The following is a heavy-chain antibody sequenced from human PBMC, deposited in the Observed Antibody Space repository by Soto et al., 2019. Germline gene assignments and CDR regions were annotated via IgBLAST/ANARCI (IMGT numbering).Heavy chain of an antibody. D-gene: IGHD3-10*01. J-gene: IGHJ6*02. CDR3: ARNMDYYYGPGSGNGHGF. V-gene: IGHV1-2*02. CDR1: GYTFTAYY. Sequence: QVQLVQSGAEVKEPGDSVRVSCEASGYTFTAYYIPWVRQAPGQGLAWMGLINPKFGDTTYAQDFQGRVSMTRDMSISTVYMELSRLTSDDTAIYYCARNMDYYYGPGSGNGHGFWGQGTTVTVFS. CDR2: INPKFGDT.